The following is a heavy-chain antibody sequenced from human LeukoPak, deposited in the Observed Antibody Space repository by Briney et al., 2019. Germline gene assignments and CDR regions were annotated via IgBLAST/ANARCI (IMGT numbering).Heavy chain of an antibody. V-gene: IGHV1-2*02. CDR3: ARGGGSSTSHNWFDP. CDR1: GYTFTGYY. CDR2: INPNSGGT. J-gene: IGHJ5*02. Sequence: PKASVKVSCKASGYTFTGYYMHWVRQAPGQGLEWMGWINPNSGGTNYAQKSQGRVTMTRDTSISTAYMELSRLRSDDTAVYYCARGGGSSTSHNWFDPWGQGTLVTVSS. D-gene: IGHD2-2*01.